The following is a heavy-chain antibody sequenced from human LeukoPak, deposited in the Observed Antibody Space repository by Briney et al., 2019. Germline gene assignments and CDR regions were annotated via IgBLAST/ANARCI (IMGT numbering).Heavy chain of an antibody. CDR2: IYYSGST. J-gene: IGHJ6*03. V-gene: IGHV4-39*01. D-gene: IGHD5-18*01. CDR1: GGSISSSSYY. Sequence: SETLSLTCTVSGGSISSSSYYWGWIRQPPGKGLEWIGSIYYSGSTYYNPSLKRRVTISVDTSKNQFSLKLSSVTAADTAVYYCARVDSKGYSYGFYYYYYMDVWGKGTTVTVSS. CDR3: ARVDSKGYSYGFYYYYYMDV.